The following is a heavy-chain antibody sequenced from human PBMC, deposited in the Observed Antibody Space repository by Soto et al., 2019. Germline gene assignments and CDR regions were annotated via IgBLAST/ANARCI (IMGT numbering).Heavy chain of an antibody. CDR3: TSDTFGLRDT. Sequence: MQMVESGGGSVQPGGSLRLPCAASGFPFGHYGRNWVGQTPGKGLVWVSRINPAGTITNYADSVEGRFTISRDNADSALFLQMNSLSAEDTAIYYCTSDTFGLRDTWGQGTLVTVSS. D-gene: IGHD3-16*01. CDR1: GFPFGHYG. CDR2: INPAGTIT. J-gene: IGHJ5*02. V-gene: IGHV3-74*01.